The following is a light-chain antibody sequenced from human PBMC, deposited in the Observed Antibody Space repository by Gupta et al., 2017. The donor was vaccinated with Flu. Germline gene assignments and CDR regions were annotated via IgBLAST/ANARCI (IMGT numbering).Light chain of an antibody. CDR2: EVN. CDR3: SAYKGSSDPLI. V-gene: IGLV2-14*01. J-gene: IGLJ2*01. Sequence: QSALTQPASVSASPGQSITISCTGTSSDVGAYDYVCWYQQHPDKAPKLIIYEVNNRPSGIYQRFACYKYGKTASLTINGLQAEDEADYYCSAYKGSSDPLIFGGGTKVTVL. CDR1: SSDVGAYDY.